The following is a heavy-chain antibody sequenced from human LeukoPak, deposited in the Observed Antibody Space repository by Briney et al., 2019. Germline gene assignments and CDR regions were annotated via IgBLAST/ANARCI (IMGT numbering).Heavy chain of an antibody. Sequence: GGSLRLSCAASGFTFTSYSINWVRQAPGKGLEWVLSISSGSSYINYADSVKGRFTISRDNAKNSLYLQMNSLRVEDTAVYYCARGSFFGYWGQGTLVTVSS. CDR3: ARGSFFGY. V-gene: IGHV3-21*01. J-gene: IGHJ4*02. CDR1: GFTFTSYS. D-gene: IGHD2-15*01. CDR2: ISSGSSYI.